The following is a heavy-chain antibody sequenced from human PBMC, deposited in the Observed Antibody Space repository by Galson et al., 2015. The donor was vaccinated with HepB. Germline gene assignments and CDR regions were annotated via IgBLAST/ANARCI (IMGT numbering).Heavy chain of an antibody. CDR1: GFTFSSYW. V-gene: IGHV3-74*01. D-gene: IGHD6-13*01. Sequence: SLRLSCAASGFTFSSYWMHWVRQAPGKGLVWVSRINSDGSSTSYADSVKGRFTISRDNAKNTLYLQMNSLRAEDTAVYYCARVGLYSSSWYGPGDRYYGMDVWGQGTTVTVSS. CDR2: INSDGSST. CDR3: ARVGLYSSSWYGPGDRYYGMDV. J-gene: IGHJ6*02.